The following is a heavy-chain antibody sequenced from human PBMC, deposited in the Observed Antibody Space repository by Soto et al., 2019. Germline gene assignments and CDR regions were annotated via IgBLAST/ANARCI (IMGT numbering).Heavy chain of an antibody. D-gene: IGHD1-7*01. CDR3: AKSANWNYYYYYGMDV. Sequence: EAQLWESGGGLVQPGGSLRLSCAPSGFSFPSYAMSWVRQAPGKGLEWVSAISGSGGSTYYADSVKGRFTISRDNSKNTLYLQMNSLRAEDTAVYYCAKSANWNYYYYYGMDVWGQGTTVTVSS. V-gene: IGHV3-23*01. J-gene: IGHJ6*02. CDR1: GFSFPSYA. CDR2: ISGSGGST.